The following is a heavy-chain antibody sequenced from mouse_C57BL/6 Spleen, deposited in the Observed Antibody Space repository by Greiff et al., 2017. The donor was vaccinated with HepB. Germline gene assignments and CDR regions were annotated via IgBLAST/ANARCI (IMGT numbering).Heavy chain of an antibody. D-gene: IGHD1-1*01. V-gene: IGHV5-4*01. CDR3: ARLLLRTY. CDR2: ISDGGSYT. J-gene: IGHJ3*01. Sequence: EVQLVESGGGLVKPGGSLKLSCAASGFTFSSYAMSWVRQTPEKRLEWVATISDGGSYTYYPDNVKGRFTISRDNAKNNLYLQMSHLKSEDTAMYYCARLLLRTYWGQGTLVTVSA. CDR1: GFTFSSYA.